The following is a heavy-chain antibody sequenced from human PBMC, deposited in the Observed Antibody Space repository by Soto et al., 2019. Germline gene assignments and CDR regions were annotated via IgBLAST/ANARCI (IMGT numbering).Heavy chain of an antibody. J-gene: IGHJ6*02. CDR3: GRRRGVVQDGMDV. CDR2: SYYSGTT. D-gene: IGHD3-3*01. Sequence: QLQLQESGPGLVKPSETLSLTCTVSGGSIRSSSSYWDWIRQPPGKGLEWIGSSYYSGTTYYNPSLEGRVILTMAKSQNRCSLNVSSVAAPATALYYCGRRRGVVQDGMDVWGQGTTVIVSS. CDR1: GGSIRSSSSY. V-gene: IGHV4-39*01.